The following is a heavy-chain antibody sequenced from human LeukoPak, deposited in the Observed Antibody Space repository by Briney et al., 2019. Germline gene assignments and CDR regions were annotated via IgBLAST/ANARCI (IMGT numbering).Heavy chain of an antibody. J-gene: IGHJ4*02. Sequence: GGSLRLSSAASGFTFSSYSMNWVRQAPGKGLEWVSSISSSSSYIYYADSVKGRFTISRDNAKNSLYLQMNSLRAEDTAVYYCASFYGDYVFDYWGQGTLVTVSS. CDR3: ASFYGDYVFDY. CDR1: GFTFSSYS. CDR2: ISSSSSYI. V-gene: IGHV3-21*01. D-gene: IGHD4-17*01.